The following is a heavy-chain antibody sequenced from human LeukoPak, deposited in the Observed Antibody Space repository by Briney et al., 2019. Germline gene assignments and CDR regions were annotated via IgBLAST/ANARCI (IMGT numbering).Heavy chain of an antibody. CDR3: ARDPNGDYIGTFDM. D-gene: IGHD4-17*01. Sequence: PGGSLRLSCAASEFTFSSYGMSWVRQAPGKGLEWDSSISGSGGSTQYADSVQGRFAISRDNSKNTLYLQMNSLRVEDTAVYFCARDPNGDYIGTFDMWGRGTMVSVSS. CDR1: EFTFSSYG. CDR2: ISGSGGST. V-gene: IGHV3-23*01. J-gene: IGHJ3*02.